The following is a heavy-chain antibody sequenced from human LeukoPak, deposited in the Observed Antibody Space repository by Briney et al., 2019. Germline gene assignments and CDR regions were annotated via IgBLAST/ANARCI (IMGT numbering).Heavy chain of an antibody. CDR3: ASARFDS. Sequence: PSESLSLTCAVHGASFSANYWTWIRLPPGKGLEWVGEINHRGNTNYNPSLKSRVTISVDTSKSQFSLKLSSVTATDTAVYFCASARFDSWGQGTLVTVSS. V-gene: IGHV4-34*01. CDR2: INHRGNT. J-gene: IGHJ4*02. CDR1: GASFSANY.